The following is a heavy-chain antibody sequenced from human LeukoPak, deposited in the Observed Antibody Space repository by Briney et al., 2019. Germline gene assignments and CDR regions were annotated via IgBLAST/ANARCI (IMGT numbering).Heavy chain of an antibody. CDR3: ARNGLTMVVGRWYYFDY. CDR2: ISSSSSTI. Sequence: GSLRLSCAASGFTFSSYSMNWVRQAPGKGLEWVSYISSSSSTIYYADSVKGRFTISRDNAKNSLYLQMNSLRAEDTAVYYCARNGLTMVVGRWYYFDYWGQGTLVTVSS. V-gene: IGHV3-48*04. CDR1: GFTFSSYS. D-gene: IGHD3-10*01. J-gene: IGHJ4*02.